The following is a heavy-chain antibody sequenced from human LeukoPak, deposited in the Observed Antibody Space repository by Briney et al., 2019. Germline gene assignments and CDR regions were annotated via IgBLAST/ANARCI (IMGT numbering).Heavy chain of an antibody. Sequence: ASVKVSCKASGYTFTSYGISWVRQAPGQGLEWMGWISAYNGNTNYAQKLQGRVTMTTDTSTSTACMELRSLRSDDTAVYYCARVRDIVVVPAAQDGDYWGQGTLVTVSS. CDR3: ARVRDIVVVPAAQDGDY. CDR2: ISAYNGNT. D-gene: IGHD2-2*01. V-gene: IGHV1-18*01. J-gene: IGHJ4*02. CDR1: GYTFTSYG.